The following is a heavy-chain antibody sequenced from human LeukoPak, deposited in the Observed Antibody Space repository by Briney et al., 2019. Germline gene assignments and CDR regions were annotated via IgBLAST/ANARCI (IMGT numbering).Heavy chain of an antibody. D-gene: IGHD1-26*01. Sequence: GAPVKVSCKASGYTFTGYYMHWVRQAPGQGLEWMGRIIPNSGGTNYAQKFQDRVTMTRDTSTSTAYMELSRLRSDDTAVYYCARRSGSYYPDYWGQGTPVTVSS. CDR1: GYTFTGYY. CDR3: ARRSGSYYPDY. J-gene: IGHJ4*02. V-gene: IGHV1-2*06. CDR2: IIPNSGGT.